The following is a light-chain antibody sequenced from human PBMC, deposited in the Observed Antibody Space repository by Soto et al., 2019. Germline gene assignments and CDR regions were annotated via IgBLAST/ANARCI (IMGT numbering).Light chain of an antibody. CDR3: QHLNSYPIT. CDR2: AAS. V-gene: IGKV1-9*01. J-gene: IGKJ5*01. Sequence: DIQLTQSPSFLSTSVGDRVTINCRASQSVRTYLAWYQQKPGRAPKLLIYAASTLQTGVPSRFSGSGSGTEFTLTISSLQPEDFATYYCQHLNSYPITFGQGTRLEIK. CDR1: QSVRTY.